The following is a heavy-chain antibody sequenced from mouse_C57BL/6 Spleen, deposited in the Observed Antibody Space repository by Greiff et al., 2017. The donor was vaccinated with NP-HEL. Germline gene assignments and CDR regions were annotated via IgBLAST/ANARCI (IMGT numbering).Heavy chain of an antibody. D-gene: IGHD2-5*01. CDR2: IYPSDSET. CDR3: ARDYSNYGYAMDY. J-gene: IGHJ4*01. Sequence: VQLQQPGAELVRPGSSVKLSCKASGYTFTSYWMDWVKQRPGQGLEWIGNIYPSDSETHYNQNFKDKATLTVDKSSSTAYMQLSSLTSEDSAVYYCARDYSNYGYAMDYWGQGTSVTVSS. V-gene: IGHV1-61*01. CDR1: GYTFTSYW.